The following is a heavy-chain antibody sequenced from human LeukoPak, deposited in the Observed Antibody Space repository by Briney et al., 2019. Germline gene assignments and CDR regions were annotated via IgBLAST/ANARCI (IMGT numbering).Heavy chain of an antibody. CDR3: ARTMVRGVGMDY. V-gene: IGHV1-8*01. CDR1: GYTFTSYD. D-gene: IGHD3-10*01. J-gene: IGHJ4*02. CDR2: MNPNSGNT. Sequence: ASVKVSCKASGYTFTSYDINWVRQATGQGLEWMGWMNPNSGNTGYAQKFQGRVTMTRNTSISTAYMELSSLRSEDTAVYYCARTMVRGVGMDYWGQGTLVTVSS.